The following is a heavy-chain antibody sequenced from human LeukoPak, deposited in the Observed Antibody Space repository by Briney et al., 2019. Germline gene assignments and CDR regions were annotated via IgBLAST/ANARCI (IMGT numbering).Heavy chain of an antibody. Sequence: QPGGSLRLSCAASGFTFSSYAMSWVRQAPGKGLEWVSAISGSGGSTYYADSVKGRFTISRDNSKNTLYLQMNSLRAEDTAVYYCAKAHDGLWCGELRKYYFDYWGQGTLVTVSS. J-gene: IGHJ4*02. V-gene: IGHV3-23*01. CDR2: ISGSGGST. D-gene: IGHD3-10*01. CDR1: GFTFSSYA. CDR3: AKAHDGLWCGELRKYYFDY.